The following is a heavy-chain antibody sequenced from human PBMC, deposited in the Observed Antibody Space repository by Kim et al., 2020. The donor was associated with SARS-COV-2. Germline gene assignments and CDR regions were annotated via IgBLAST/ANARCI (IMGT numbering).Heavy chain of an antibody. CDR3: AKKAMYSSSWYLYYYYYGMDV. CDR1: GFTFSSYG. Sequence: GGSLRLSCAASGFTFSSYGMHWVRQAPGKGLEWVAVISYDGSNKYYADSVKGRFTISRDNSKNTLYLQMNSLRAEDTAVYYCAKKAMYSSSWYLYYYYYGMDVWGQGTTVTVSS. V-gene: IGHV3-30*18. J-gene: IGHJ6*02. CDR2: ISYDGSNK. D-gene: IGHD6-13*01.